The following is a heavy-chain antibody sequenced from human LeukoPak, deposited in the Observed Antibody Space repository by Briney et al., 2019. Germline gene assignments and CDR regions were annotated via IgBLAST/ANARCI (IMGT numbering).Heavy chain of an antibody. Sequence: ASVKVSCKVSGYTLTELSMHWVRQAPGKGLEWMGGFDPEDGETIYAQKFQGRVTMTEDTSTDKAYMELSSLRSEDTAVYYCATVSSVGGDPIPSFDYWGQGTLVTVSS. J-gene: IGHJ4*02. CDR1: GYTLTELS. D-gene: IGHD3-16*01. CDR2: FDPEDGET. V-gene: IGHV1-24*01. CDR3: ATVSSVGGDPIPSFDY.